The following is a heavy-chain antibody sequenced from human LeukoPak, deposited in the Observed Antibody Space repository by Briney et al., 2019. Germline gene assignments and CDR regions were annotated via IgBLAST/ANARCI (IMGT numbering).Heavy chain of an antibody. Sequence: ASVKVSCKASGYTFTSCDINWVRQATGQGLEWMGWMNPNSGNTGYAQKFQGRVTMTRNTSISTAYMELSSLRSEDTAVYYCARSLMSSSCPDYWGQGTLVTVSS. J-gene: IGHJ4*02. V-gene: IGHV1-8*01. D-gene: IGHD6-13*01. CDR3: ARSLMSSSCPDY. CDR1: GYTFTSCD. CDR2: MNPNSGNT.